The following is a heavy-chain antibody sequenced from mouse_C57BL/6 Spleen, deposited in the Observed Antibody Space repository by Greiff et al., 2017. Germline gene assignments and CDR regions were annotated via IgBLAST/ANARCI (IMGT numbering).Heavy chain of an antibody. CDR1: GFTFSDYG. CDR2: ISNLAYSI. V-gene: IGHV5-15*01. J-gene: IGHJ2*01. Sequence: EVQGVESGGGLVQPGGSLKLSCAASGFTFSDYGMAWVRQAPRKGPEWVAFISNLAYSIYYADPVTGRFTISRGNAKNTLYLEMSSLRSEDTAMYYCARNGGKGYFDYWGQGTTLTVSS. D-gene: IGHD1-1*02. CDR3: ARNGGKGYFDY.